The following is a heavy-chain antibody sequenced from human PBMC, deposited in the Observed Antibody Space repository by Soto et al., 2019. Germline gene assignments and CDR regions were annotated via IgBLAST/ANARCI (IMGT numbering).Heavy chain of an antibody. J-gene: IGHJ4*02. CDR1: GFTLSNIG. Sequence: QVQLVESGGGVVQPGTSLRLACAASGFTLSNIGMQWVRQAPGKGLEWVAVISAGGNTKYYADSVKGRFTISRDNSKNSLVLQMKSLRTEDTAVYYCAKESGGERYAAYFDLWGQGTLVTVSA. D-gene: IGHD2-21*01. V-gene: IGHV3-30*18. CDR2: ISAGGNTK. CDR3: AKESGGERYAAYFDL.